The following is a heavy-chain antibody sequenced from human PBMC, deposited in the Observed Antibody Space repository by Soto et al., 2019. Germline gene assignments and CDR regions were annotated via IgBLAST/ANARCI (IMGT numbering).Heavy chain of an antibody. CDR2: ISAYNGNT. CDR3: EREGFPRRSGNAFDI. J-gene: IGHJ3*02. D-gene: IGHD1-26*01. CDR1: GYTFTSYG. V-gene: IGHV1-18*01. Sequence: ASVKVSCKASGYTFTSYGISWVRQAPGQGLEWMGWISAYNGNTNYAQKLQGRVTMTTDTSTSTAYMELRSLRSDDTAVYYCEREGFPRRSGNAFDIWGQGTMVTVSS.